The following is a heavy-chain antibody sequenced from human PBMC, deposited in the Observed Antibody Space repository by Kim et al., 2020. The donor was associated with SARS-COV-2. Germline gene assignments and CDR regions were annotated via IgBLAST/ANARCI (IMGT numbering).Heavy chain of an antibody. Sequence: NSSLKSRVTISVNTSKNQFSLKLSSVTAADTAVYYCARDGKDYYYGMDVLGQGTTVTVSS. V-gene: IGHV4-39*07. D-gene: IGHD2-15*01. J-gene: IGHJ6*02. CDR3: ARDGKDYYYGMDV.